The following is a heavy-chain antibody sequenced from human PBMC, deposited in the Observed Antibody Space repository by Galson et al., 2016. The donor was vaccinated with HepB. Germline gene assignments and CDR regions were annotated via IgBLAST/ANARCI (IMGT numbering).Heavy chain of an antibody. J-gene: IGHJ4*01. D-gene: IGHD2/OR15-2a*01. CDR3: ARKSPFGPFDY. CDR2: ISSTRTIT. CDR1: AFSFSSYS. V-gene: IGHV3-48*02. Sequence: SLRLSCAASAFSFSSYSMNWVRQAPGKGLEWISSISSTRTITYYADSVKGRFTISRDNAKNPLYLQMDSLSDDDTAVYYCARKSPFGPFDYWGHGTLVSVSS.